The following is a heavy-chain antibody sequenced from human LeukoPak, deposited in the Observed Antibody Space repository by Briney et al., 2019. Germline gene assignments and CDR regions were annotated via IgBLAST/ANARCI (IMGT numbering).Heavy chain of an antibody. Sequence: SETLSLTCTVSGGSISSNYWSWIRQPPGQGLEWIGRIDTSGSTYYNPSLKSRVTISVDTSKTQFSLRLSSVTAADTAVYYCARQRRRVEAFDIWGQGTMVTVSS. CDR2: IDTSGST. CDR1: GGSISSNY. V-gene: IGHV4-59*08. CDR3: ARQRRRVEAFDI. D-gene: IGHD5-24*01. J-gene: IGHJ3*02.